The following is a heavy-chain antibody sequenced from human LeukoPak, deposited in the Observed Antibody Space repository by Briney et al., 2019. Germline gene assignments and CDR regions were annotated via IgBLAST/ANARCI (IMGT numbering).Heavy chain of an antibody. Sequence: GGSLRLSCEASGFSFTNTWMSWVRQAPGKGLEWVGRVRSKADDGTTDYAAPVQGRLTISRDDSKNTLSLQMNSLKTEDTAVYYCATEGGSGSYYGADAFDMWGQGTMVTVSS. CDR1: GFSFTNTW. J-gene: IGHJ3*02. D-gene: IGHD3-10*01. CDR3: ATEGGSGSYYGADAFDM. CDR2: VRSKADDGTT. V-gene: IGHV3-15*01.